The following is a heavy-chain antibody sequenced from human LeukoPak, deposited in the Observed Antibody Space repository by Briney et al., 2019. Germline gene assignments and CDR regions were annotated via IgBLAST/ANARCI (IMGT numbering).Heavy chain of an antibody. Sequence: ASVKVSCKASGYTFTGYSMHWVRQAPGQGLEWMGWINPNSGGRKYAQQFQGRVTMTRDTSISTAYMELSGLEYDDTAVYYCARDINGYYYDSHGYYPTDLWGQGTLVTVSS. CDR3: ARDINGYYYDSHGYYPTDL. D-gene: IGHD3-22*01. CDR2: INPNSGGR. V-gene: IGHV1-2*02. J-gene: IGHJ5*02. CDR1: GYTFTGYS.